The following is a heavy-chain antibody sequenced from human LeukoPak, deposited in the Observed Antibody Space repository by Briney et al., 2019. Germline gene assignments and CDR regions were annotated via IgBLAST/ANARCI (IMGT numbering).Heavy chain of an antibody. CDR3: AKDANYLRSSGYLIPIDF. CDR1: GFTFSRNA. Sequence: GGSLRLSCAASGFTFSRNAMNWVRQAPGKGLEGVASINGNGLGTYYADSVKGRFNISRDNSRNTLYLQMNSLKIEDTAFYYCAKDANYLRSSGYLIPIDFWGQGTLVTVSS. J-gene: IGHJ4*02. CDR2: INGNGLGT. V-gene: IGHV3-23*01. D-gene: IGHD3-22*01.